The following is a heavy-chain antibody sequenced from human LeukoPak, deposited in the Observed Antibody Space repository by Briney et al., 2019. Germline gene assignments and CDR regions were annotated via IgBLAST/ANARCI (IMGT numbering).Heavy chain of an antibody. CDR1: GFTFSIYD. J-gene: IGHJ6*03. D-gene: IGHD1-1*01. V-gene: IGHV3-23*01. Sequence: GGSLRLSFAASGFTFSIYDMSWVRQAPGKGLEWVSSITTSGGSTFYADSVMGRFTISRDNSRNTLYLHMNSMSAEDTDVYYCAKRGNPTVGHHYLDVWGKGTTVSVSS. CDR2: ITTSGGST. CDR3: AKRGNPTVGHHYLDV.